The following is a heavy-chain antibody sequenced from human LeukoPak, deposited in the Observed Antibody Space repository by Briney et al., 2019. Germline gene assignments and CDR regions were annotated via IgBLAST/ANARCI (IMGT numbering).Heavy chain of an antibody. J-gene: IGHJ4*02. D-gene: IGHD2-2*01. Sequence: SETQSLTCSVSGYSFTSGHYWGWLRQPPGKGLEWIANIYHTGSAHYNPSLKSRVTISVDTSKNQFSLKLSSVTAADTAVYYCARYCTSTTCILRGFDYWGQGTLVTVSS. CDR2: IYHTGSA. CDR3: ARYCTSTTCILRGFDY. CDR1: GYSFTSGHY. V-gene: IGHV4-38-2*01.